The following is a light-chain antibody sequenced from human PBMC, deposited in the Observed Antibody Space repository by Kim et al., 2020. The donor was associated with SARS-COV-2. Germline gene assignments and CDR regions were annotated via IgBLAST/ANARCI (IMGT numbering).Light chain of an antibody. V-gene: IGKV3-20*01. J-gene: IGKJ1*01. CDR2: TTS. Sequence: EVVLTQSPGTLSLSPGERATLSCRASQSISTSYLAWYQQKAGQAPRLIIYTTSSRATGIPDRFSGRGSGTDFTLTINTLEPEDFAVYYCQQYSPSPPWTFGQGTKVDIK. CDR1: QSISTSY. CDR3: QQYSPSPPWT.